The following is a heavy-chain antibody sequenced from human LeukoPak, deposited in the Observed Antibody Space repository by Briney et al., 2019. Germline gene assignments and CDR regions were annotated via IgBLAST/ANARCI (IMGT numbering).Heavy chain of an antibody. CDR2: INPNSGGT. V-gene: IGHV1-2*02. D-gene: IGHD1-26*01. Sequence: ASVKVSCKASGYTFTGYYMHWVRQAPGQGLEWMGWINPNSGGTNYAQEFQGRVTMTRDTSISTAYMELSSLRSDDTAVYYCARDRGGSYFDYWGQGTLVTVSS. CDR1: GYTFTGYY. CDR3: ARDRGGSYFDY. J-gene: IGHJ4*02.